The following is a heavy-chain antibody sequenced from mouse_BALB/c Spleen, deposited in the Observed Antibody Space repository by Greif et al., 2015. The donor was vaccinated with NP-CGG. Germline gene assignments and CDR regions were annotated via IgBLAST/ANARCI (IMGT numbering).Heavy chain of an antibody. Sequence: EVKVVDSGGGLVKPGGSLKLSCAASGFTFSSYAMSWVRQSPEKRLEWVAEISSGGSYTYYPDTATGRFTISRDNAKNTLYLEMSSLRSEDTAMYYCARGDGYYAMDYWGQGTSVTVSS. CDR1: GFTFSSYA. J-gene: IGHJ4*01. V-gene: IGHV5-9-4*01. CDR3: ARGDGYYAMDY. CDR2: ISSGGSYT. D-gene: IGHD2-3*01.